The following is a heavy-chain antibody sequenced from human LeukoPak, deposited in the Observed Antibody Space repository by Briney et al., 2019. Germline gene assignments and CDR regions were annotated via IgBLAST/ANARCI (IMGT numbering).Heavy chain of an antibody. CDR2: ISSNGGST. CDR1: GFTFSYYA. D-gene: IGHD3-22*01. Sequence: SGGSLRLSCSASGFTFSYYAMHWVHQAAGKGLEFVSGISSNGGSTYYADSLKGRFTVSRDNSNNTLYLQMSSLRAEDTAIYYCAKGPTYDSLPYYFDYWGQGTLVTVSS. V-gene: IGHV3-64D*09. J-gene: IGHJ4*02. CDR3: AKGPTYDSLPYYFDY.